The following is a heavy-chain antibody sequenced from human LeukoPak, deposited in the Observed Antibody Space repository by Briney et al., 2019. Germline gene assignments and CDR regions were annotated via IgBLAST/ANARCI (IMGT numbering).Heavy chain of an antibody. D-gene: IGHD3-10*01. CDR3: AKDGGSGSLDY. V-gene: IGHV3-74*01. Sequence: GGSLRLSCAASGFTFSSYWIHWVRQVPGKGLVWVARINPGGSSITYADSVKGRFTISRDNAKNTLYLQMNSLRAEDTAVYYCAKDGGSGSLDYWGQGTLVTVSS. CDR1: GFTFSSYW. CDR2: INPGGSSI. J-gene: IGHJ4*02.